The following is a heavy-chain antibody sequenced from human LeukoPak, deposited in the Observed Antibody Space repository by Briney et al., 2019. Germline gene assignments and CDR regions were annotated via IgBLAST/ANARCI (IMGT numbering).Heavy chain of an antibody. Sequence: ASVKVSCKASGYTFTSYYMHWVRQAPGQGLEWMGMIYPRDGSTSYAQKFQGRVTITADESTSTAYMELSSLRSEDTAVYYCARAYYDILTGYYLLDPWGQGTLVTVSS. CDR3: ARAYYDILTGYYLLDP. CDR1: GYTFTSYY. J-gene: IGHJ5*02. D-gene: IGHD3-9*01. V-gene: IGHV1-46*01. CDR2: IYPRDGST.